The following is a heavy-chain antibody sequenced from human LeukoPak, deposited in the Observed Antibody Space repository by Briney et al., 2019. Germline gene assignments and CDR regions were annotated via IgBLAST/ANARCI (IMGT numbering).Heavy chain of an antibody. D-gene: IGHD3-16*01. CDR2: ISSSSNYI. J-gene: IGHJ4*02. CDR3: ARGDGAFDY. Sequence: GGSLRLSCAASGFTVSSNYMSWVRQAPGKGLEWVSSISSSSNYIYYADSVKGRFTISRDNAKNSLYLQMNSLRAEDTAVYYCARGDGAFDYWGQGTPVTVSS. CDR1: GFTVSSNY. V-gene: IGHV3-21*01.